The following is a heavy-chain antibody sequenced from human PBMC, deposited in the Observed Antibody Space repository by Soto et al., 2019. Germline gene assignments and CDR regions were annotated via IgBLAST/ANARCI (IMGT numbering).Heavy chain of an antibody. V-gene: IGHV1-69*06. CDR1: GGTFTDFA. Sequence: QVQLVQSGAEVKKPGSSVRVSCKASGGTFTDFAFSWVRQAPGQGFEWLGGIIPSYGTTNYAQKYQGDVTITADISTSTVYLEPTRLTSEDTAVYYCAREEVAACRGQSCYAYNSGRGHFYFFVMDFWGQGTSVTVS. D-gene: IGHD3-10*01. CDR3: AREEVAACRGQSCYAYNSGRGHFYFFVMDF. J-gene: IGHJ6*02. CDR2: IIPSYGTT.